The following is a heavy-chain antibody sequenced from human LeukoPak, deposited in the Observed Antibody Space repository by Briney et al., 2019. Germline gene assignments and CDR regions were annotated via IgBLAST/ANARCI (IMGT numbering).Heavy chain of an antibody. CDR2: IIPIFGTA. CDR3: AGGPSRSSWYWHAFDI. J-gene: IGHJ3*02. Sequence: SVKVSCKASGGTFSSYAISWVRQAPGQGLEWMGGIIPIFGTANYAQKFQGRVTITTDESTSTAYMELSSLRSEDTAVYYCAGGPSRSSWYWHAFDIWGQGTMVTVSS. CDR1: GGTFSSYA. V-gene: IGHV1-69*05. D-gene: IGHD6-13*01.